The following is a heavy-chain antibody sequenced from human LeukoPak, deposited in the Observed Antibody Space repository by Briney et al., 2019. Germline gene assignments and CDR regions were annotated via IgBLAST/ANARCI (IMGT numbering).Heavy chain of an antibody. CDR1: GGSISSYY. D-gene: IGHD3-22*01. V-gene: IGHV4-4*07. CDR2: IYTSGST. J-gene: IGHJ4*02. CDR3: AREVPNSSGYYYVRAFDY. Sequence: PSETLSLTCTVSGGSISSYYGSCIRQPAGKGLEWIGRIYTSGSTNYNPSLKSRVTISVDKSKNQFSLKLSSVTAADTAVYYCAREVPNSSGYYYVRAFDYWGQGTLVTVSS.